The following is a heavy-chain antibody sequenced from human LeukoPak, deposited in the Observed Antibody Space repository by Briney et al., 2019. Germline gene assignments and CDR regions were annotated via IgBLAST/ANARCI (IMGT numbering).Heavy chain of an antibody. V-gene: IGHV3-49*04. CDR3: AASSGFDY. D-gene: IGHD6-25*01. CDR1: GFTFGDYA. Sequence: GGSLRLSCTASGFTFGDYAMSWVRQAPGKGLEWVGYIRSRAYGGAAEYAASVKGRFTITRDDSNSIAYLQMSNLNTEDTAVYYCAASSGFDYWGQGTLVTVSS. CDR2: IRSRAYGGAA. J-gene: IGHJ4*02.